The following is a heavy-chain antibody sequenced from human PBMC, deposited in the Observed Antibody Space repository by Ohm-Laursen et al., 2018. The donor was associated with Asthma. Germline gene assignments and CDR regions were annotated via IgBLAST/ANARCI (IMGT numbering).Heavy chain of an antibody. V-gene: IGHV1-69*01. J-gene: IGHJ4*02. CDR1: GGTFSSYA. D-gene: IGHD6-13*01. CDR3: ARDRGAAAAGIKNFDC. CDR2: IIPIFGTA. Sequence: SSVKVSCKASGGTFSSYAISWVRQAPGQGLEWMGGIIPIFGTANYAQKFQGRVTITADESTSTAYMELSSLRSEDTAVYYCARDRGAAAAGIKNFDCWGQGTLVTVSS.